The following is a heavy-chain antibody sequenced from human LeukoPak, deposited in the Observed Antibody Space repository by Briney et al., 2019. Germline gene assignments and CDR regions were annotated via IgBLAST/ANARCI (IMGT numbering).Heavy chain of an antibody. V-gene: IGHV3-23*01. Sequence: PGGSLRFSCAASGFTFSSYAMSWVRQAPGKGLEWVSAISGSGGSTYYADSVKGRFTISRDNSKNTLYLQMNSLRAEDTAVYYCAKRLSYYDSSGYFDYWGQGTLVTVSS. CDR1: GFTFSSYA. J-gene: IGHJ4*02. CDR2: ISGSGGST. D-gene: IGHD3-22*01. CDR3: AKRLSYYDSSGYFDY.